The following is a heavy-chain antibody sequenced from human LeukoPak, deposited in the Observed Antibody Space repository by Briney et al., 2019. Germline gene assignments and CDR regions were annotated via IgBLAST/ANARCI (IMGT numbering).Heavy chain of an antibody. V-gene: IGHV4-31*03. D-gene: IGHD3-9*01. CDR2: IYYSGST. Sequence: SQTLSLTCTVSGGSISSGGYYWSWIRQHPGKGLEWIGYIYYSGSTYYNPSLKSRVTISVDTSKNQFSLKLSSVTAADTAVYYCASQYDRYYDILTGYYKSWGQGTLVTVSS. CDR3: ASQYDRYYDILTGYYKS. CDR1: GGSISSGGYY. J-gene: IGHJ4*02.